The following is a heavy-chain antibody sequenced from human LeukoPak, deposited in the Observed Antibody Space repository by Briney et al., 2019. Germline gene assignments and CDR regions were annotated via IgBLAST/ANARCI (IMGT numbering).Heavy chain of an antibody. CDR3: ARPYYDFWSGYYHY. CDR1: GYTFTSYG. J-gene: IGHJ4*02. V-gene: IGHV1-18*01. CDR2: ISAYNGNT. D-gene: IGHD3-3*01. Sequence: GASVKVSCKASGYTFTSYGISWVRQAPGQGVEWMGWISAYNGNTNYAQKLQGRVTMTTDTSTSTAYMALRSLRSDDTAVYYCARPYYDFWSGYYHYWGQGTLVTVSS.